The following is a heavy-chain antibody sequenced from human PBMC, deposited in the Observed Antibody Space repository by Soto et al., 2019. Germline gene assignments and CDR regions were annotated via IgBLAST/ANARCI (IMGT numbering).Heavy chain of an antibody. CDR2: IYPGDSDT. D-gene: IGHD6-6*01. CDR3: ARLRSSSRVYCFDY. CDR1: GYSFTSYW. V-gene: IGHV5-51*01. J-gene: IGHJ4*02. Sequence: GSLQISCKGSGYSFTSYWIGLVLHMPGKGLEWMGIIYPGDSDTRYSPSFQGQVTSSADKSISTAYLQWSSLKASDTAMYYCARLRSSSRVYCFDYWGQGTLVTVSS.